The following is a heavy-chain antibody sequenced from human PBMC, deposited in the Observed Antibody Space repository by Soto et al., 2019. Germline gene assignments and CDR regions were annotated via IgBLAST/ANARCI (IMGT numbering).Heavy chain of an antibody. J-gene: IGHJ4*02. CDR3: ARGPSIYYDFWWGWGGFDY. V-gene: IGHV3-30-3*01. Sequence: QVQLVESGGGVVQPGRSLRLSCAASGFTFSSYAMHWVRQAPGKGLEWVAVISYDGSNKYYADSVKGRFTISRDNSKNMLYLQMNSLRAEDTAVYYCARGPSIYYDFWWGWGGFDYWGQGTLVTVSS. CDR1: GFTFSSYA. CDR2: ISYDGSNK. D-gene: IGHD3-3*01.